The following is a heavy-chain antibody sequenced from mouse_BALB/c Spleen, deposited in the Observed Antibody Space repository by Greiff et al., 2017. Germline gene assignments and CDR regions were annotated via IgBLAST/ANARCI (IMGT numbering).Heavy chain of an antibody. CDR2: SRNKANDYTT. CDR3: ARAQGRNWYFDV. Sequence: EVKVVESGGGLVQPGGSLRLSCATSGFTFSDFYMEWVRQPPGKRLEWIAASRNKANDYTTEYSASVKGRFIVSRDTSQSILYLQMNALRAEDTAIYYCARAQGRNWYFDVWGAGTTVTVSS. D-gene: IGHD3-3*01. V-gene: IGHV7-1*02. CDR1: GFTFSDFY. J-gene: IGHJ1*01.